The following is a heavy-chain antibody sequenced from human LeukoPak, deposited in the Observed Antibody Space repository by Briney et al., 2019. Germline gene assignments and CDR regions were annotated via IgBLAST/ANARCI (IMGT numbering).Heavy chain of an antibody. CDR3: ARGTTVASYDY. V-gene: IGHV4-34*01. CDR1: GGSFSGYY. Sequence: SETLSLTCAVYGGSFSGYYCSWIRQPPGKGLEWIGGINHSGSTNYNPSLKSRVTISVDTSKNQFSLKLSSVTAADTAVYYCARGTTVASYDYWGQGNLVTVSS. CDR2: INHSGST. D-gene: IGHD4-23*01. J-gene: IGHJ4*02.